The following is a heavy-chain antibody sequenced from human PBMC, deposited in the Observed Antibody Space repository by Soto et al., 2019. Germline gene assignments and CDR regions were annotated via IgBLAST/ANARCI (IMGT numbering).Heavy chain of an antibody. J-gene: IGHJ4*02. CDR2: LYYSGTT. CDR3: ARIGPTMVRSSFDY. CDR1: GGSISSGDYF. Sequence: TLSVTCPVSGGSISSGDYFWSWIRQPPGEGLEWIGYLYYSGTTYYNPSLKSRVTISVDTSKNQFSLKLSSVTAADTAVYYCARIGPTMVRSSFDYWGQGTLVTVYS. V-gene: IGHV4-30-4*01. D-gene: IGHD3-10*01.